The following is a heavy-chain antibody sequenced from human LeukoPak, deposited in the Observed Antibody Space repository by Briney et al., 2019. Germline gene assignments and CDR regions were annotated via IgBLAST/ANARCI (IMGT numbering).Heavy chain of an antibody. D-gene: IGHD3-3*01. V-gene: IGHV4-38-2*02. Sequence: SETLSLTCTVSGYSMRSGYYWGWIRQPPGNGLEWIGSTYHSGSTNYNPSLKSRVTISVDTSKNQFSLKLNSVTAADTAVYYCARVPHGETVFGVVLYWLDPWGQGTLVTVFS. CDR2: TYHSGST. J-gene: IGHJ5*02. CDR3: ARVPHGETVFGVVLYWLDP. CDR1: GYSMRSGYY.